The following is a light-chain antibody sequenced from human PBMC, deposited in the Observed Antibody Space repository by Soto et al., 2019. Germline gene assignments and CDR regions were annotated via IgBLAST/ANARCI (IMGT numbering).Light chain of an antibody. CDR1: SSDVGRFDY. V-gene: IGLV2-8*01. CDR3: SSYAGNNVL. J-gene: IGLJ3*02. Sequence: QSVLTQPPSASGSPGQSVTISCTGSSSDVGRFDYVSWYQHHPGKVPKLMIFEVTKRPSGVPDRFSGSKSGNTASLTVSGLQAEDEADYYCSSYAGNNVLFGGGTKVTVL. CDR2: EVT.